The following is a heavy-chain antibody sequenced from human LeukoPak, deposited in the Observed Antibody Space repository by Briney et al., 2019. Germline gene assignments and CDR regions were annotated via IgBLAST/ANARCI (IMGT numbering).Heavy chain of an antibody. J-gene: IGHJ4*02. CDR1: GFTCYAYT. Sequence: GGSLRLSCAASGFTCYAYTMHRARQAPGKGLEWVAVISYDGSNKYYADSVKGRFTISRDNSKNTLYLQMNSLRAEDTAVYYSARDQIHSSTSWHTRGGQGTLVTVSS. CDR2: ISYDGSNK. CDR3: ARDQIHSSTSWHTR. V-gene: IGHV3-30*04. D-gene: IGHD2-2*02.